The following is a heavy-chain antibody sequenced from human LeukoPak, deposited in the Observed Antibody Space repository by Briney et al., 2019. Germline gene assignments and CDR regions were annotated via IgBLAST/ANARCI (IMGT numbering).Heavy chain of an antibody. Sequence: SETLSLTCTVSGGSISGYYWSWIRQPPGKGLEWIGYIYYSGSTNYNPSLKSRVTISVDTSKNQFSLKLSSVTAADTAVYYCASGHSKDAFDIWGQGTMVTVSS. CDR1: GGSISGYY. D-gene: IGHD2-21*01. CDR3: ASGHSKDAFDI. J-gene: IGHJ3*02. V-gene: IGHV4-59*01. CDR2: IYYSGST.